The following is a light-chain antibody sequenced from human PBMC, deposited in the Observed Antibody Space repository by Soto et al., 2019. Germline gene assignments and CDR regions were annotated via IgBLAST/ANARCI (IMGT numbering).Light chain of an antibody. CDR2: LGS. CDR1: QSLLHSNGYNY. J-gene: IGKJ2*01. V-gene: IGKV2-28*01. Sequence: DIVMTQSPLSLPVTPGEPASISCRSSQSLLHSNGYNYLDWYLQKPGQSPQLLIYLGSNRASGVPDRFSGNGSGTDFTLKISRVEAEDVGVYYCMQARGYTFGQGTKLEIK. CDR3: MQARGYT.